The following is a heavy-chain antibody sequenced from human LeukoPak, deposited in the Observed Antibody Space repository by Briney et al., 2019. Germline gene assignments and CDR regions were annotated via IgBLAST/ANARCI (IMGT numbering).Heavy chain of an antibody. CDR2: INRDGSQK. CDR1: GFTFNSYW. CDR3: VRDADVSTGDIYYDRFDH. Sequence: GGSLRLPCEVSGFTFNSYWMIWVRQAPGKGLEWVANINRDGSQKNYVDSVKGRFTISRDNAKNSVYLQMNSLRAEDTAVYYCVRDADVSTGDIYYDRFDHWGQGTLVTVSS. D-gene: IGHD2-21*01. V-gene: IGHV3-7*01. J-gene: IGHJ4*02.